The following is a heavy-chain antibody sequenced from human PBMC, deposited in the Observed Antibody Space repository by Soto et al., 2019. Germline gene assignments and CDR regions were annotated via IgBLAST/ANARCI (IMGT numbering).Heavy chain of an antibody. D-gene: IGHD2-21*01. CDR3: ARGHCGLIPPRGFEY. J-gene: IGHJ4*02. Sequence: PSETLSLTCTASGGSVSSGPYYWSWIRQPPGKGLEWIAYISYSGSTKFNPSLKSRVTISADPSTNQFSLRLTSVTAADMALYYCARGHCGLIPPRGFEYWGKGNLVTVSS. CDR2: ISYSGST. V-gene: IGHV4-61*01. CDR1: GGSVSSGPYY.